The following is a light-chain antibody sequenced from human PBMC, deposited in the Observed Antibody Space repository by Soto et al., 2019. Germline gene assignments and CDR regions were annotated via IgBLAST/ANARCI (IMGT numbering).Light chain of an antibody. V-gene: IGKV3-20*01. J-gene: IGKJ1*01. CDR2: DAS. CDR1: QSVTTF. CDR3: QQYGSSPWT. Sequence: PGERATLSCRASQSVTTFLAWYQQKPGQAPRLLIYDASDRATGIPARFSGSGAGTDFTLTISRLEPEDFAVYYCQQYGSSPWTFGQGTKVDIK.